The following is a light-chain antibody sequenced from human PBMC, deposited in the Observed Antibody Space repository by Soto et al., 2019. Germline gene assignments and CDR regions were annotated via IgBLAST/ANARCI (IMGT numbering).Light chain of an antibody. Sequence: VLTQAPGTLSLSPGESATLSCRASQTVSITYLTWYQQKPGQAPRLLIYGASSRATGIPDRFSGSGSGTDFTLTINGLEAEDFAVYFCQQYGGMWTFGQGTKVDIK. CDR1: QTVSITY. CDR2: GAS. J-gene: IGKJ1*01. V-gene: IGKV3-20*01. CDR3: QQYGGMWT.